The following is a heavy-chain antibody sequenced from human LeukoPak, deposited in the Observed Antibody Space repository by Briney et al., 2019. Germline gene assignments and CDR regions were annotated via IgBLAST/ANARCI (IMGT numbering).Heavy chain of an antibody. CDR1: GFTFSSYA. Sequence: GGSLRLSCAASGFTFSSYAMNWVRQAPGKGLEWVSSISGSGDRTYYADSVNGRFTISRDNSRNTLYLHMNSLRADDTAIYYCAKDRITMTNYFDYWGQGTLVTVSS. CDR3: AKDRITMTNYFDY. CDR2: ISGSGDRT. J-gene: IGHJ4*02. V-gene: IGHV3-23*01. D-gene: IGHD3-22*01.